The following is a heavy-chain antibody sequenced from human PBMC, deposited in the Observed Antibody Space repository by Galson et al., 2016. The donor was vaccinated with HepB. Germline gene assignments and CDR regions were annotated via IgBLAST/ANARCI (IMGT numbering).Heavy chain of an antibody. V-gene: IGHV3-23*01. CDR2: ISGSGGGT. CDR3: AKSSSGATPRPNFDY. J-gene: IGHJ4*02. Sequence: SLRLSCAASGFTFTTSAMSWVRQAPGKGLEWVSAISGSGGGTFYADSVKGRFTISRDNSKSTLYLQMNSLRAEDTAVYYCAKSSSGATPRPNFDYWGQGTLVTVSS. D-gene: IGHD1-26*01. CDR1: GFTFTTSA.